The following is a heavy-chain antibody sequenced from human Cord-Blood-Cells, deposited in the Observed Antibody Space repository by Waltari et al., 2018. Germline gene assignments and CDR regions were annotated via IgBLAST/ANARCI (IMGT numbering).Heavy chain of an antibody. V-gene: IGHV4-34*01. D-gene: IGHD3-10*01. Sequence: QVQLQRCGAGLSKPSETPSLTCAVYGGSFSGYYLCWLRPPPGKGLELIWEINHSGSTNYNPSLKRRVTISVDTSKNQFFLKRSSVTAADTAVYYCAREYGSGSYIFDYWGQGTLVTVSS. CDR3: AREYGSGSYIFDY. CDR2: INHSGST. CDR1: GGSFSGYY. J-gene: IGHJ4*02.